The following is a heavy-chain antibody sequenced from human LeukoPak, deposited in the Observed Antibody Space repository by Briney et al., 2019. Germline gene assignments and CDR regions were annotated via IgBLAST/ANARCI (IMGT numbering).Heavy chain of an antibody. CDR1: GCTVSSNY. J-gene: IGHJ6*02. Sequence: GGSLRLSCADSGCTVSSNYMSWVRQAPGKGLEWVSVIYSGGSTYYADSVKGRFTISRDNSKNTLYLQMNSLRAEDTAVYYCARDSPGDSSGYYYYYGMDVWGQGTTVTVSS. V-gene: IGHV3-53*01. CDR2: IYSGGST. D-gene: IGHD3-22*01. CDR3: ARDSPGDSSGYYYYYGMDV.